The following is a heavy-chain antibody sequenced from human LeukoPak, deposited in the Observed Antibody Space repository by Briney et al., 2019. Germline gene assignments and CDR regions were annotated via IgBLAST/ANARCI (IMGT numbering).Heavy chain of an antibody. V-gene: IGHV3-20*04. Sequence: GGSLRLSCAASGFTFDDYGMSWVRQAPGKGLEWVSGINWNGGSTGYADSVKGRFTISRDNAKNSLYLQMNSLRAEDTAVYYCARWPMVRGVIINYYYYYMDVWGKGTTVTISS. CDR2: INWNGGST. CDR1: GFTFDDYG. D-gene: IGHD3-10*01. CDR3: ARWPMVRGVIINYYYYYMDV. J-gene: IGHJ6*03.